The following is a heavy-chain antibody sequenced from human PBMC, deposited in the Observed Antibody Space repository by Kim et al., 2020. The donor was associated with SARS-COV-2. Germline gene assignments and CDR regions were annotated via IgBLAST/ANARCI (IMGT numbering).Heavy chain of an antibody. CDR1: GYTFTSYG. CDR3: ARVRDSTMIDRRGAFDI. J-gene: IGHJ3*02. Sequence: ASVKVSCKASGYTFTSYGISWVRQAPGQGLEWMGWISAYNGNTNYAQKLQGRVTMTTDTSTSTAYMELRSLRSDDTAVYYCARVRDSTMIDRRGAFDIWGQGTMVTVSS. CDR2: ISAYNGNT. V-gene: IGHV1-18*01. D-gene: IGHD3-22*01.